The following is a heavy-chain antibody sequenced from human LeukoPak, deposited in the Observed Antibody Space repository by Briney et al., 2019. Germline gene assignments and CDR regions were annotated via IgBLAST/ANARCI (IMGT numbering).Heavy chain of an antibody. V-gene: IGHV6-1*01. CDR1: GDSVSGNSAVA. Sequence: SQTLSLTCAISGDSVSGNSAVAWNWLRQSPSRGLEWLGRTYYRSKWNNDYAVSVKSRITISTDTSKNQFSLHLHSVTPEDTAVYYCARGRNSGFDYWGQGTLVTVSS. CDR2: TYYRSKWNN. D-gene: IGHD2/OR15-2a*01. CDR3: ARGRNSGFDY. J-gene: IGHJ4*02.